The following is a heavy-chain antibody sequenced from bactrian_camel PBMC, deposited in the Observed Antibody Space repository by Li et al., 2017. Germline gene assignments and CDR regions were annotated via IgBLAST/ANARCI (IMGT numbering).Heavy chain of an antibody. V-gene: IGHV3S54*01. J-gene: IGHJ4*01. CDR3: ARHSAWYNHDY. D-gene: IGHD2*01. Sequence: HVQLVESGGGMVQAGGSLRLSCAVSGYIDGSNCLGWFRQAPGKKREGVAAIYTDDGSTYYADSVKGRFTISRDNAKNTVYLQLNSLRSEDMAVYYCARHSAWYNHDYWGQGTQVTVS. CDR1: GYIDGSNC. CDR2: IYTDDGST.